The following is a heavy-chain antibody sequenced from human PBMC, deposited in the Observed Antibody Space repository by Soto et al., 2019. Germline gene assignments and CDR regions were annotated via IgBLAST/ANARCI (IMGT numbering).Heavy chain of an antibody. CDR3: ARDLDGGSYFFDY. D-gene: IGHD1-26*01. V-gene: IGHV1-69*08. CDR2: IIPILGIA. Sequence: QVQLVQSGAEVKKPGSSVKVSCKASGGTFSSYTISWVRQAPGQGLEWMGRIIPILGIANYAQKFQGRVTITADKSTSTAYMELSSLRSEDTAVYYCARDLDGGSYFFDYWGQGTLVPVSS. CDR1: GGTFSSYT. J-gene: IGHJ4*02.